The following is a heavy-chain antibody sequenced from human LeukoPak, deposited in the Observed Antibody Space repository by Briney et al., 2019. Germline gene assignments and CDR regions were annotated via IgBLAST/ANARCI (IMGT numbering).Heavy chain of an antibody. Sequence: PSETLSLTCAVYGGSFSGYYWSWIRQPPGKGLEWIGEINHSGSTNYNPSLKSRVTISVDTSKNQFSLKLNSVTAADTAVYYCARFPGGAEYRHYYYMDVWGKGTTVTVSS. CDR3: ARFPGGAEYRHYYYMDV. D-gene: IGHD1-14*01. CDR1: GGSFSGYY. CDR2: INHSGST. J-gene: IGHJ6*03. V-gene: IGHV4-34*01.